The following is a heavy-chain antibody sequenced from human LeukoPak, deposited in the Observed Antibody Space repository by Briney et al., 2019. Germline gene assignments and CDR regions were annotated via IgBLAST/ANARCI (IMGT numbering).Heavy chain of an antibody. Sequence: GGSLRLSCAASGFTFSSYGMHWVRQAPGKGLEWVAVISYDGSNKYYADSVKGRFTISRDNSKNTLHLQMNSLRAEDTAVYYCAKRVYDSSGHYANFAYWGQGTLVTVSS. CDR3: AKRVYDSSGHYANFAY. D-gene: IGHD3-22*01. CDR1: GFTFSSYG. J-gene: IGHJ4*02. V-gene: IGHV3-30*18. CDR2: ISYDGSNK.